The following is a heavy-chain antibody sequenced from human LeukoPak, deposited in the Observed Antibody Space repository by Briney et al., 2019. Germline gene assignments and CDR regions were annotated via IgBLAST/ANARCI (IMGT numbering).Heavy chain of an antibody. CDR2: ISADSGNT. CDR1: GYTFTSYG. D-gene: IGHD6-25*01. J-gene: IGHJ6*03. Sequence: ASVKVSCKASGYTFTSYGISWVRQAPGQGLEWMGWISADSGNTNYAQKLQGRVTMTTDTSTSTAYMELRSLRSDDTAVYYCAKIPADGLYYYHSMDVWGKGTTVTVSS. CDR3: AKIPADGLYYYHSMDV. V-gene: IGHV1-18*01.